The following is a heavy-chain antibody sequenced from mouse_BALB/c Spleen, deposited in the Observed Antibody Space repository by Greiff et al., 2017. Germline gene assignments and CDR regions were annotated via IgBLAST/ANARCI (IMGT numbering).Heavy chain of an antibody. J-gene: IGHJ4*01. CDR2: ISYSGST. CDR1: GYSITSDYA. V-gene: IGHV3-2*02. CDR3: ARWELGGMRYAMDY. D-gene: IGHD2-10*02. Sequence: EVKLMESGPGLVKPSQSLSLTCTVTGYSITSDYAWNWIRQFPGNKLEWMGYISYSGSTSYNPSLKSRISITRDTSKNQFFLQLNSVTTEDTATYYCARWELGGMRYAMDYWGQGTSVTVSS.